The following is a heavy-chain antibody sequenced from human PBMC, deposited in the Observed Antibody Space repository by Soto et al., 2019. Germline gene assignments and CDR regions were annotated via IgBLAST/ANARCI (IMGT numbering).Heavy chain of an antibody. J-gene: IGHJ4*02. CDR1: EFSFSDYW. D-gene: IGHD2-15*01. CDR3: VRTSLVVAVATREDF. Sequence: GGSLRLSCAASEFSFSDYWMAWVRQAPGKGLVWVSRIDSDGSRITYADFVKGRFTISRDNAKNTVYLHMNSLTAEDTAVYYCVRTSLVVAVATREDFWGQGTLVTVSS. CDR2: IDSDGSRI. V-gene: IGHV3-74*01.